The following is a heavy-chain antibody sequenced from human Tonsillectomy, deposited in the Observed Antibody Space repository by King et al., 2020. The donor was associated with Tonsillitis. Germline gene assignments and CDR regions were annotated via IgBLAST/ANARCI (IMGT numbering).Heavy chain of an antibody. V-gene: IGHV3-11*05. D-gene: IGHD6-19*01. Sequence: QLVQSGGGFVKPGGSLRLSCAAAGVTVSDYYMSWIRQAPWKGLVWVSYIRSSSSYTNYADSVKGRFTISRDNAKNSLDLQMNSLRAEDTAVYYCARDRGEQWLAANWFDPWGQGTLVTVSS. CDR3: ARDRGEQWLAANWFDP. J-gene: IGHJ5*02. CDR1: GVTVSDYY. CDR2: IRSSSSYT.